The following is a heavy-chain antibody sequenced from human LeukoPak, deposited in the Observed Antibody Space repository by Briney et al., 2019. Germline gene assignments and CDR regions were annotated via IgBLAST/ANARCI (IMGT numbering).Heavy chain of an antibody. CDR2: INPSDSTT. V-gene: IGHV1-46*01. CDR3: ARDPRNYYGSTLTYYYMDV. J-gene: IGHJ6*03. Sequence: ASVKVSYKASGYTFTNYYLHWVRQAPGQGLEWMGMINPSDSTTMYAQKFQGRLTMTRDTSTSTVYMELSSLRSDDTAVYYCARDPRNYYGSTLTYYYMDVWGKGTTVTVSS. CDR1: GYTFTNYY. D-gene: IGHD3-10*01.